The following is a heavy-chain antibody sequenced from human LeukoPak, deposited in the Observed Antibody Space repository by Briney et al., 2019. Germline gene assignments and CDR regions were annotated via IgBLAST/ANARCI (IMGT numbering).Heavy chain of an antibody. CDR1: GFTFSGCG. D-gene: IGHD5-18*01. J-gene: IGHJ4*02. CDR2: IWYDGRDK. CDR3: AKDPYSDGSYFDS. V-gene: IGHV3-30*02. Sequence: GGSLRLSCAASGFTFSGCGMHWVRQAPGKGLEWVAFIWYDGRDKYYADSVKGQFTISRDNSKNTLYLQMNSLRAEDTAVYYCAKDPYSDGSYFDSWGQGTLVTVSP.